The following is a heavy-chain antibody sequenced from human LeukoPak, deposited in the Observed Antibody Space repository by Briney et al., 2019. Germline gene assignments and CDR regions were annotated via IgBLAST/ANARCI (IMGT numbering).Heavy chain of an antibody. CDR1: GFTFSSYG. D-gene: IGHD3-16*02. V-gene: IGHV3-23*01. CDR3: XXXXXXXXWGSYRQYYFDY. Sequence: GGSLRLSCAASGFTFSSYGMSWVRQAPGKGLKWVSDISASGDSTYYADSVKGRFTISRDNSKNTLYLQMNSLRAEDTAVYYCXXXXXXXXWGSYRQYYFDYWGQGTLVTVSS. CDR2: ISASGDST. J-gene: IGHJ4*02.